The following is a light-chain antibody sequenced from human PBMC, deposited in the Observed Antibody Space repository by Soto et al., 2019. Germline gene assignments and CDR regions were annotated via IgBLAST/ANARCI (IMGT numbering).Light chain of an antibody. J-gene: IGLJ1*01. V-gene: IGLV2-14*03. CDR1: SSDVGGYNS. CDR3: SSYASSSTPCV. Sequence: QSALTQPASVSGSPGQSITISCTGTSSDVGGYNSVSWYQHHPGKAPKLMIYDVSNRPSGVSNRFSGSKSGNTASLTISGLQAEDEADYYCSSYASSSTPCVFGTGTKLTV. CDR2: DVS.